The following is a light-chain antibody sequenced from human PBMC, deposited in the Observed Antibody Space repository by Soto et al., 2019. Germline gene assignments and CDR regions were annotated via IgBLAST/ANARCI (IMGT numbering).Light chain of an antibody. CDR3: YSYAGGNNV. CDR2: EVS. CDR1: SRDVGGYNY. V-gene: IGLV2-8*01. J-gene: IGLJ1*01. Sequence: QSALTQPPYASGSLGQSVTISCTGTSRDVGGYNYVSWYQQHPGKAPKLMIYEVSKRPSGVPDRFSGSKSGRTASLTVFGLQAEDEADYYCYSYAGGNNVFGTGTKVTVL.